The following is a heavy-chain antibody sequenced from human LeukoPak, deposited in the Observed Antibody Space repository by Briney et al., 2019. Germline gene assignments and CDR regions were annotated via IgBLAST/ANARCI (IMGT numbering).Heavy chain of an antibody. Sequence: SETLSLTCTVSGGSISSYYWSWIRQPPGKGLEWIGYIYYSGSTNYNPSLKSRVTISVDTSKNQFSLRLSSVTAADTAVYYCARAYHSSWYLNWFDPWGQGTLVTVSS. D-gene: IGHD6-13*01. CDR3: ARAYHSSWYLNWFDP. J-gene: IGHJ5*02. V-gene: IGHV4-59*01. CDR1: GGSISSYY. CDR2: IYYSGST.